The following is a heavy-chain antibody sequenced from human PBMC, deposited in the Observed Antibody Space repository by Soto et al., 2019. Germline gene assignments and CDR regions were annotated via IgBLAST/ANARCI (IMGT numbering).Heavy chain of an antibody. CDR2: INHSGST. V-gene: IGHV4-34*01. D-gene: IGHD2-15*01. CDR3: ARVGYCSGGSCYDRGAFDI. J-gene: IGHJ3*02. CDR1: GGSFSGYY. Sequence: SETLSLTCAVYGGSFSGYYWSWIRQPPGKGLEWIGEINHSGSTNYNPSLKSRVTISVDTSKNQFSLKLSSVTAADTAVYYCARVGYCSGGSCYDRGAFDIWGQGTTVTVSS.